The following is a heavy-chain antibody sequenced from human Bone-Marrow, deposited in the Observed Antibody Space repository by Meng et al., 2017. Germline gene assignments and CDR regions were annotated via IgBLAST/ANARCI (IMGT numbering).Heavy chain of an antibody. J-gene: IGHJ3*02. D-gene: IGHD6-19*01. CDR3: AKDPTKYSSGLLAFDI. CDR1: GFTFSSYA. V-gene: IGHV3-23*01. CDR2: ISGSGGST. Sequence: GESLKISCAASGFTFSSYAMSWVRQAPGKGLEWVSAISGSGGSTYYADSVKGRFTISRDNSKNTLYLQMNSLRAEDTAVYYCAKDPTKYSSGLLAFDIWGQGTMVTVSS.